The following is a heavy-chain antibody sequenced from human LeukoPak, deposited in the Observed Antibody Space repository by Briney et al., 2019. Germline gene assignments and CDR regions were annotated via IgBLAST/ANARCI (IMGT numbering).Heavy chain of an antibody. CDR2: IYYSGST. CDR1: GGSFSGYY. Sequence: SETLSLTCAVYGGSFSGYYWSWIRQPPGKGLEWIGYIYYSGSTNYNPSLKSRVTISVDTSKNQFSLRLSSVTAADTAVYYCARVTGYMVEDYFDYWGQGTLVTVSS. D-gene: IGHD5-12*01. CDR3: ARVTGYMVEDYFDY. V-gene: IGHV4-59*01. J-gene: IGHJ4*02.